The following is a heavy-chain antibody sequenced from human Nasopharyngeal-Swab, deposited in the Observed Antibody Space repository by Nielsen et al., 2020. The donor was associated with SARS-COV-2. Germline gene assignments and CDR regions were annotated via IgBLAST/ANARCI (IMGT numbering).Heavy chain of an antibody. CDR1: GFTFSSYA. V-gene: IGHV3-30*04. Sequence: GESLKISCAASGFTFSSYAMHWVRQAPGKGLEWVAVISYDGSNKYYADSVKGRFTISRDNSKNTLYLQMNSLRAEDTAVYYCARTRRATVTTGAFDIWGQGTMVTVSS. CDR3: ARTRRATVTTGAFDI. D-gene: IGHD4-11*01. CDR2: ISYDGSNK. J-gene: IGHJ3*02.